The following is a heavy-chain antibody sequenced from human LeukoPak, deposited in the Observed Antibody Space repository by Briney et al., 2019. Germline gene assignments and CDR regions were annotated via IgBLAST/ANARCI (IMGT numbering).Heavy chain of an antibody. CDR3: ARDRLESDYYDSSGYPYYFDY. V-gene: IGHV3-7*01. CDR1: GFTFSSYW. CDR2: IKQDGSEK. J-gene: IGHJ4*02. D-gene: IGHD3-22*01. Sequence: GGSLRLSCAASGFTFSSYWMSWVRQAPGKGLEWVANIKQDGSEKYYVDSVKGRFTISRDNAKNSLYLQMNSLRAEGTAVYYCARDRLESDYYDSSGYPYYFDYWGQGTLVTVSS.